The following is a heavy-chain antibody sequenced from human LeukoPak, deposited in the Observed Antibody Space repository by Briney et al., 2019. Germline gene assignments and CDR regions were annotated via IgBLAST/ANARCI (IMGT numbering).Heavy chain of an antibody. V-gene: IGHV4-39*07. J-gene: IGHJ4*02. CDR1: GGSISSSSYY. CDR2: IYYSGST. Sequence: SETLSLTCTVSGGSISSSSYYWGWIRQPPGKGLEWIGSIYYSGSTYYNPSLKSRVTISVDTSKNQFSLKLSSVTAADTAVYYCARDHNRGAHDYWGQGTLVTVSS. CDR3: ARDHNRGAHDY. D-gene: IGHD3-10*01.